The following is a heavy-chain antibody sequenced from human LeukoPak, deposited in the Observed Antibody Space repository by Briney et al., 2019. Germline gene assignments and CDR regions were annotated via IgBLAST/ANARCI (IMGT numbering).Heavy chain of an antibody. CDR2: VNHSGST. J-gene: IGHJ4*02. CDR1: GFTFSSYE. CDR3: AREHIVVVTAIHLFDY. Sequence: LRLSCAASGFTFSSYEMNWVRQAPGKGLEWVGGVNHSGSTSYNPSLKSRVAISIDTSKNQFSLKLTSVTAADTAMYYCAREHIVVVTAIHLFDYWGQGTLVTVSS. D-gene: IGHD2-21*02. V-gene: IGHV4-34*01.